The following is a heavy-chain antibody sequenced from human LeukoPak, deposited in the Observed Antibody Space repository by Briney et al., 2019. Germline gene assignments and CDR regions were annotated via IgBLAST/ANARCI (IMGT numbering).Heavy chain of an antibody. J-gene: IGHJ4*02. Sequence: SETLSLTWAVYGGSFSGYYWSWIRQPPGKGLEWIGEINHSGSTNYNPSLKSRVTISVDTSKNQFSLKLSSVTTADTAVYYCTRRAGIAVFGRSRYYFDYWGQGTLVTVSS. V-gene: IGHV4-34*01. D-gene: IGHD6-19*01. CDR3: TRRAGIAVFGRSRYYFDY. CDR2: INHSGST. CDR1: GGSFSGYY.